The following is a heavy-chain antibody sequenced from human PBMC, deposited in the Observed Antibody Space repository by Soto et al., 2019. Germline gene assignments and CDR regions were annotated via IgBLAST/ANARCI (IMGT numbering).Heavy chain of an antibody. V-gene: IGHV4-39*01. Sequence: SETLSLTCTVSGGSISSSSYYWGWIRQPPGKGLEWIGSIYYSGSTYYNPSLKSRVTISVDTPKNQFSLKLSSVTAADTAVYYCAGPVKNYCSGSYIGMDVWGQGTTVTVSS. CDR2: IYYSGST. CDR1: GGSISSSSYY. CDR3: AGPVKNYCSGSYIGMDV. J-gene: IGHJ6*02. D-gene: IGHD3-10*01.